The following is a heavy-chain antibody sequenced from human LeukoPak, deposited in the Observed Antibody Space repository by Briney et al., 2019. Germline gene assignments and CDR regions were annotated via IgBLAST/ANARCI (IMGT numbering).Heavy chain of an antibody. CDR3: ARGGVGPDTLTGYPHHYYYLDV. V-gene: IGHV3-43*01. D-gene: IGHD3-9*01. Sequence: GGSLRLSCAASGFTFDQYTMYWVRQVPGKGLEWVSLISWDGYSRYYADSVKGRFTISRDNSKNSLYLQINSLRPEDSALYYCARGGVGPDTLTGYPHHYYYLDVWGKGTTVTVSS. CDR2: ISWDGYSR. J-gene: IGHJ6*03. CDR1: GFTFDQYT.